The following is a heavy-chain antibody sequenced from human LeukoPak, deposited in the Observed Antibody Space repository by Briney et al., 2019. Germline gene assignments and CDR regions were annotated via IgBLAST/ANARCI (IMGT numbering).Heavy chain of an antibody. CDR3: AKDRDCSSTGCYVFAN. CDR2: ISGDGESI. D-gene: IGHD2-2*01. CDR1: GVTLRNYA. J-gene: IGHJ4*02. Sequence: PGGSLRLSCAASGVTLRNYAMTWISQAPGKGLQWVSVISGDGESIYYADSVRGRFTISRDNSKNTMYLQMNNLRAEDTAIYYCAKDRDCSSTGCYVFANWGQGTLVTVSS. V-gene: IGHV3-23*01.